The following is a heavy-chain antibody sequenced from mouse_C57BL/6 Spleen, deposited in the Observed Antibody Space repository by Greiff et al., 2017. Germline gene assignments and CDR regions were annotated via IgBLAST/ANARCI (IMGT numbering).Heavy chain of an antibody. J-gene: IGHJ3*01. CDR1: GYTFTSYW. Sequence: QVQLQQPGAELVKPGASVKVSCKASGYTFTSYWMHWVKQRPGQGLEWIGRIHPSASDTNYNQKFKGKATLTVDKSSSTAYMQLSSLTSEDSAVYYWAISDRSGPFAYWGQGTLGTVSA. D-gene: IGHD3-2*02. CDR2: IHPSASDT. V-gene: IGHV1-74*01. CDR3: AISDRSGPFAY.